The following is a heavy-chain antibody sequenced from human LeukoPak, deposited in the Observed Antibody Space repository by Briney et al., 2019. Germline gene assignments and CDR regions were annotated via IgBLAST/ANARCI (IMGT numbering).Heavy chain of an antibody. CDR2: ISAYNGNT. V-gene: IGHV1-18*01. J-gene: IGHJ5*02. Sequence: ASVKVSCKASGYTFTSYGISWVRQAPGQGLEWMGWISAYNGNTNYAQKLQGRVTMTRNTSISTAYMELSSLRSEDTAVYYCARGALSLLWFDPWGQGTLVTVSS. CDR1: GYTFTSYG. CDR3: ARGALSLLWFDP. D-gene: IGHD3-10*01.